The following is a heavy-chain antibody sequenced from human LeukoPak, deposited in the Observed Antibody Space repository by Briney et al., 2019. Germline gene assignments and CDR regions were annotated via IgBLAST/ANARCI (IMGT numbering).Heavy chain of an antibody. CDR3: AKASPIVVVVAATDY. CDR2: IRYDGSNK. CDR1: GFTFSSYG. J-gene: IGHJ4*02. Sequence: GGSLRLSCAASGFTFSSYGMHWVRQAPGKGLEWVVFIRYDGSNKYYADSVKGRFTISRDNSKNTLYLQMNSLRAEDTAVYYCAKASPIVVVVAATDYWGQGTLVTVSS. D-gene: IGHD2-15*01. V-gene: IGHV3-30*02.